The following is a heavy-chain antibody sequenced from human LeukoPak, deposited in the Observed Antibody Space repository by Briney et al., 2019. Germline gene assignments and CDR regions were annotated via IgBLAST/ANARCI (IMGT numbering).Heavy chain of an antibody. J-gene: IGHJ4*02. Sequence: ASVKVSCKASGYTFTSYDFNWVRQATGQRPEWMGWMSPNSGDTGYAQKFQDRVTMTRNTSISTAYMELSSLRSDDTAVYYCARGPPNWGYGYWGPGTLVTVSS. D-gene: IGHD7-27*01. V-gene: IGHV1-8*01. CDR3: ARGPPNWGYGY. CDR1: GYTFTSYD. CDR2: MSPNSGDT.